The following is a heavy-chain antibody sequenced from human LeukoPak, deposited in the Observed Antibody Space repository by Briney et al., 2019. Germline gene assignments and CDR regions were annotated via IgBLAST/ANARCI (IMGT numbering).Heavy chain of an antibody. V-gene: IGHV3-7*03. Sequence: GGSLRLSCAASGFTFSSYWMSWVRQAPGKGLEWVANIKQDGSEKYHVDSVKGRFTISRDNAKNSLYLQMNSLRAEDTAVYYCAKPPGLRRLDPWGQGTLVTVSS. CDR2: IKQDGSEK. J-gene: IGHJ5*02. CDR3: AKPPGLRRLDP. CDR1: GFTFSSYW. D-gene: IGHD5-12*01.